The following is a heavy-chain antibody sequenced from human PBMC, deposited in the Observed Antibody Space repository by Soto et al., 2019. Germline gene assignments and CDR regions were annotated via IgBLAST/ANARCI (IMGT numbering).Heavy chain of an antibody. CDR2: ISSSSSYT. CDR1: GFTFSDYY. CDR3: ASGTNGAFFVY. V-gene: IGHV3-11*03. J-gene: IGHJ4*02. D-gene: IGHD2-8*01. Sequence: GGSLRLSCAASGFTFSDYYMSWIRQAPGKGLEWVSYISSSSSYTNYADSVKGRFTISRDNAKNSLYLQMNSLRAEDTAVYYCASGTNGAFFVYWGQGILVTVSS.